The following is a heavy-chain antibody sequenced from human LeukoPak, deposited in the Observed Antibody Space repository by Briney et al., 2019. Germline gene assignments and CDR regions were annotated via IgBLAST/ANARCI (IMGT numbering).Heavy chain of an antibody. V-gene: IGHV1-3*01. Sequence: ASVKVSCKASGYTFTSYAMHWVRQAPGQRLEWMGWINAGNGNTKYSQKFQGRVTITRDTSASTAYMELSSLRSEDTAVYYCARVPHYLYCSSTSCYPNWFDPWGQGTLVTVSS. CDR1: GYTFTSYA. CDR3: ARVPHYLYCSSTSCYPNWFDP. J-gene: IGHJ5*02. D-gene: IGHD2-2*01. CDR2: INAGNGNT.